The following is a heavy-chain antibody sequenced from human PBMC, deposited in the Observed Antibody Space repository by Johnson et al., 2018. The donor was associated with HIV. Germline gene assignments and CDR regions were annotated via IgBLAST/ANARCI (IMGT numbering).Heavy chain of an antibody. V-gene: IGHV3-13*01. CDR1: GFTFSNYD. J-gene: IGHJ3*02. D-gene: IGHD6-19*01. CDR2: MGTAGDT. Sequence: VQLVESGGGVVRPGGSLKLSCAASGFTFSNYDIHWVRQATGKGLEWVSTMGTAGDTYYAGSVKGRFTVSRENAKNSLYLQMNSLRAEDTAGYYCARMYSSGWYDLRVVYAFDIWGQGTMVTVSS. CDR3: ARMYSSGWYDLRVVYAFDI.